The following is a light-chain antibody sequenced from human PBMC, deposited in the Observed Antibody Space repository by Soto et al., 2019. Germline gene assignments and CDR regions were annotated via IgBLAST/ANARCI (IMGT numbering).Light chain of an antibody. V-gene: IGLV3-25*03. J-gene: IGLJ1*01. CDR2: KDS. CDR1: ALGKQY. Sequence: SYELTQPPSVSVSPGQTARITCSGDALGKQYAYWYQQKPGQAPLLVIYKDSERPSGIPERFSGFGSGTTVTLTISGVQAEDEADYYCQSADSSGTYVFGTGTSSPS. CDR3: QSADSSGTYV.